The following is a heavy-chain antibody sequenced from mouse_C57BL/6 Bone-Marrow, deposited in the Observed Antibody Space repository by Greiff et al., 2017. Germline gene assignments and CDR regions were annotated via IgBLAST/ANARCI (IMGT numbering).Heavy chain of an antibody. V-gene: IGHV1-72*01. CDR2: IDPTSGGT. CDR1: GYTFTSYW. Sequence: QVHVKQPGAELVKPGASVKLSCKASGYTFTSYWMHWVKQRPGRGLEWIGRIDPTSGGTKYNEKFKSKATLTVNKPSSTAYMQLSSLTSEDSAVYYCAKVAARNWYFDVWGTGTTVTVSS. D-gene: IGHD1-1*02. CDR3: AKVAARNWYFDV. J-gene: IGHJ1*03.